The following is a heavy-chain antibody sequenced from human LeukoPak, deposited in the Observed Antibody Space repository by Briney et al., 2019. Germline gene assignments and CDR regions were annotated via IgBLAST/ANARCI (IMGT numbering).Heavy chain of an antibody. Sequence: GGSLRLSCAASGFTFSSYAMHWVRQAPGKGLEWVAVISYDGSNKYYADSVKGRFTISRDNSKNTLYLQMNSLRAEDTAVYYCAKGDTAMVAKIDYWGQGTLVTVSS. J-gene: IGHJ4*02. CDR2: ISYDGSNK. D-gene: IGHD5-18*01. V-gene: IGHV3-30-3*01. CDR3: AKGDTAMVAKIDY. CDR1: GFTFSSYA.